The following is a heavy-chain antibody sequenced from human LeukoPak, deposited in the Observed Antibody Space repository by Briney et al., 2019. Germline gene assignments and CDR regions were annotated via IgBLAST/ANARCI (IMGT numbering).Heavy chain of an antibody. V-gene: IGHV1-18*01. D-gene: IGHD3-3*01. J-gene: IGHJ4*02. Sequence: ASVKVSCKASGYTFRDFGISWVRQAPGQGLEWMGWIATYNGNTNYIQKLQGRVTMTTDTSTSTAYMELRSLRSDDTAVYHCARGPYYDSWSGAGYWGQGTLVTVSS. CDR3: ARGPYYDSWSGAGY. CDR1: GYTFRDFG. CDR2: IATYNGNT.